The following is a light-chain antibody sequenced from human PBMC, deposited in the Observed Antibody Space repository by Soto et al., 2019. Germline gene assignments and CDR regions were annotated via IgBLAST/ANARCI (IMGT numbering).Light chain of an antibody. CDR3: CSFASSNTWV. Sequence: QSALTQPPSASGSPGQSVTISCTGTSSDVGAYNYVSWYQQHAGKAPKLVIYEVTKRPSGVPDRFSGSKSANTASLTVSGLQADEEADYYCCSFASSNTWVFGGGTKLTVL. V-gene: IGLV2-8*01. J-gene: IGLJ3*02. CDR2: EVT. CDR1: SSDVGAYNY.